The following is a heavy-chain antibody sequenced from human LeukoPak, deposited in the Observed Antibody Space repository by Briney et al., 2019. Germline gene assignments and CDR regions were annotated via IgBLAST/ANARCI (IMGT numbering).Heavy chain of an antibody. Sequence: GGSLRLSCAASGFTFNNYGMHWVRQAPGKGLEWVAVIWNDGNNKYYADSVKGRFTISRDNSKNTLYLQMNSLRAEDTAVYYCAKEANYDILTGYSTQDYWGQGTLVTVSS. D-gene: IGHD3-9*01. V-gene: IGHV3-30*02. CDR3: AKEANYDILTGYSTQDY. J-gene: IGHJ4*02. CDR1: GFTFNNYG. CDR2: IWNDGNNK.